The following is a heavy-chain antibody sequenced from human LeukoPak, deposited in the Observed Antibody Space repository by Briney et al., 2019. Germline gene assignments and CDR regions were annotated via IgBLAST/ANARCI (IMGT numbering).Heavy chain of an antibody. CDR1: GFTCSSFF. CDR2: VSTGGAAT. CDR3: AKKGYAGSGTYSYYFDY. J-gene: IGHJ4*02. D-gene: IGHD3-10*01. Sequence: QTGGSLRLSGAASGFTCSSFFMNWVRQAPGKGLEWVSTVSTGGAATYYADSVKGRFTISRDNSENTLYLQMNSLRVEDTAVYYCAKKGYAGSGTYSYYFDYWGQGTLVTVSS. V-gene: IGHV3-23*01.